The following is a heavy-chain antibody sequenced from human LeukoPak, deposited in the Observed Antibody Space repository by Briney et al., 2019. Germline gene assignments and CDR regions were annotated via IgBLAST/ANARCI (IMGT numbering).Heavy chain of an antibody. CDR1: GYTFTSYG. D-gene: IGHD6-13*01. Sequence: ASVKVSCKASGYTFTSYGISWVRQAPGQGLEWMGWISAYNGNTNYTQKLQGRVTMTTDTSTSTAYMELRSLRSDDTAVYYCARRPSGYSGNWYDYWGQGTLVTVSS. CDR3: ARRPSGYSGNWYDY. J-gene: IGHJ4*02. CDR2: ISAYNGNT. V-gene: IGHV1-18*01.